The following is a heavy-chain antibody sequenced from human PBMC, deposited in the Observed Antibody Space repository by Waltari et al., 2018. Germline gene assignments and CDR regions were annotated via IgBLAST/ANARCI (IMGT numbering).Heavy chain of an antibody. CDR2: IYTSGST. J-gene: IGHJ4*02. D-gene: IGHD3-3*01. CDR1: GGSISSYY. Sequence: QLQLQESGPGLVKPSETLSLTCTVSGGSISSYYWSWIRQPAGKGLAWIGRIYTSGSTNYNPSLKSRVTMSVDTSKNQFSLKLRSVTAADTAVYYCARARDFWSGYDFDYWGKGTLVTVSS. V-gene: IGHV4-4*07. CDR3: ARARDFWSGYDFDY.